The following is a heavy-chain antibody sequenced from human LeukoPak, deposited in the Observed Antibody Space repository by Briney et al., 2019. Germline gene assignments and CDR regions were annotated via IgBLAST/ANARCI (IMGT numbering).Heavy chain of an antibody. CDR2: IYYSGST. CDR1: GGSISGYY. Sequence: PSETLSLTCTVSGGSISGYYWSWSRQPPGKGLEWIGYIYYSGSTSYNPSLESRVTISVETSKNQFSLKLSSVTAADTAVYYCVRSGANSGGNWGQGTLVTVSS. D-gene: IGHD4/OR15-4a*01. CDR3: VRSGANSGGN. V-gene: IGHV4-59*01. J-gene: IGHJ4*02.